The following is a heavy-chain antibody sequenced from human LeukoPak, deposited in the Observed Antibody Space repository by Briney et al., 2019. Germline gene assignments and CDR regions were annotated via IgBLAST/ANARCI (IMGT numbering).Heavy chain of an antibody. CDR1: GFTFNSYA. Sequence: GGSLRLSCAASGFTFNSYAMSWVRQAPGEGLEWVSTISGSGGSTYYADSVKGRFTISRDNSKNTLYLQMNSLRAEDTAVYYCAKRRGIVVVPAAPGDYYYGMDVWGQGTTVTVSS. CDR2: ISGSGGST. V-gene: IGHV3-23*01. D-gene: IGHD2-2*01. J-gene: IGHJ6*02. CDR3: AKRRGIVVVPAAPGDYYYGMDV.